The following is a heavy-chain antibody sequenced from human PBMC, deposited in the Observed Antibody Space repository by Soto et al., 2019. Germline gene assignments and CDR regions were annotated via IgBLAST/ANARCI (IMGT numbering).Heavy chain of an antibody. D-gene: IGHD5-12*01. CDR3: AKVKVATQYGDY. CDR2: ISGSGGST. J-gene: IGHJ4*02. CDR1: GFTFISYA. Sequence: PGGSLSLSCAAYGFTFISYAMSWVRQAPGKGLEWVSAISGSGGSTYYADSVKGRFTISRDNSKNTLYLQMNSLRAEDTAVYYCAKVKVATQYGDYWGQGTLVTVSS. V-gene: IGHV3-23*01.